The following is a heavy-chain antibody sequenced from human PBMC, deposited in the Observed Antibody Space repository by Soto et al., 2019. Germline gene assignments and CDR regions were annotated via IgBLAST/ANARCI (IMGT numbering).Heavy chain of an antibody. CDR1: GFSISSRHW. CDR2: IYSSGST. Sequence: QVQLQESGPGLVKPSDTLFLTCAVSGFSISSRHWWGWIRQPPGKGLEWIGYIYSSGSTYFSPSLRSRVTMSIDTSKSQVSLKLSSVTAVDTAVYYCARTADYGDGNWFDPWGQGSLVTVSS. CDR3: ARTADYGDGNWFDP. D-gene: IGHD4-17*01. V-gene: IGHV4-28*01. J-gene: IGHJ5*02.